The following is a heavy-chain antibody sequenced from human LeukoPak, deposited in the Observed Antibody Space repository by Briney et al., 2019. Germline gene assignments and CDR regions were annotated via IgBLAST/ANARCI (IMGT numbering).Heavy chain of an antibody. CDR1: GYTFTSYD. D-gene: IGHD2/OR15-2a*01. CDR3: ARGLYRDYYYYMDV. J-gene: IGHJ6*03. V-gene: IGHV1-8*01. CDR2: MNPNSGNT. Sequence: ASVKVSCKASGYTFTSYDIIWVRQATGQGLEWMGWMNPNSGNTGYAQKFQGRVTMTRNTSISTAYMELSSLRSEDTAVYYCARGLYRDYYYYMDVWGKGTTVTVSS.